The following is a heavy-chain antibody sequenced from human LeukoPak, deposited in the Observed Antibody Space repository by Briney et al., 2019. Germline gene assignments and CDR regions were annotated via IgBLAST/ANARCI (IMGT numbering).Heavy chain of an antibody. Sequence: PGGSLRLSFAASGFTFSSYGMHWVRQAPGKGLEWVAFIRYDGSNKYYADSVKGRFTISRDNSKNTLYLQMNSLRAEDTAVYYCAKDGLEDCSSTSCYFAGWGQGTLVTVSS. CDR2: IRYDGSNK. V-gene: IGHV3-30*02. D-gene: IGHD2-2*01. J-gene: IGHJ4*02. CDR1: GFTFSSYG. CDR3: AKDGLEDCSSTSCYFAG.